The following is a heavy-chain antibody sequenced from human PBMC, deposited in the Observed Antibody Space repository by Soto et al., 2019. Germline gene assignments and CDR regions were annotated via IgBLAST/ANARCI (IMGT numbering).Heavy chain of an antibody. D-gene: IGHD3-10*01. CDR1: GFTVSNNY. CDR2: IYSGGYT. CDR3: ATLPGGGGY. V-gene: IGHV3-53*01. Sequence: EVQLVESGGGLIQPGGSLRLSCAVSGFTVSNNYMSWVRQAPGKGLEGVSVIYSGGYTAYGDSVKGRFTISRDNSKNTQNLQSKSLGAPAPAFDFCATLPGGGGYWGQGTLVTVSS. J-gene: IGHJ4*02.